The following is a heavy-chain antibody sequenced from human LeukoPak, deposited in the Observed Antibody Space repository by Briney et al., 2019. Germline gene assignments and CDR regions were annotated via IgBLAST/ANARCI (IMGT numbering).Heavy chain of an antibody. CDR1: GFTFDDYA. J-gene: IGHJ4*02. CDR2: ISWNSGNI. D-gene: IGHD6-13*01. V-gene: IGHV3-9*01. Sequence: SLRLSCAASGFTFDDYAMHGVRQAPGGGLEWGSGISWNSGNIGYADSVKGRFTISRDNAQNSLYLQMNSLRGEDTALYYCAKADAAAGVPFDYWGQGTLVTVSS. CDR3: AKADAAAGVPFDY.